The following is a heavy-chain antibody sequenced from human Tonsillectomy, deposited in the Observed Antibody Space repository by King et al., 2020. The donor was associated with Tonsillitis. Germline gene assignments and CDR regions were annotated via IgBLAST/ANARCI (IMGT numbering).Heavy chain of an antibody. CDR3: AKDMWGPAAGPLDI. V-gene: IGHV3-9*01. Sequence: QLVQSGGGLVQPGRSLRLSCAASGFTFDDYAMHSVRQAPGKGLEWFSGISWNSGSIGYADSVKGRFTISRDNAKNSLYLQMTRLRAEDTALYYCAKDMWGPAAGPLDIWGQGTMVTVSS. D-gene: IGHD6-19*01. CDR1: GFTFDDYA. J-gene: IGHJ3*02. CDR2: ISWNSGSI.